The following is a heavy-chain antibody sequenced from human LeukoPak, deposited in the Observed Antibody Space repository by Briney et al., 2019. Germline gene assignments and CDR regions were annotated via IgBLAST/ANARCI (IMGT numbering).Heavy chain of an antibody. J-gene: IGHJ4*02. CDR3: ARDRHKYNYDSGGYPPY. CDR2: ISSSSSTI. V-gene: IGHV3-48*01. D-gene: IGHD3-22*01. Sequence: PGGSLRLSCAASGFTFSSYSMLWVCQAPGKGLEWVSYISSSSSTIYYADSVKGRFTISRDNAKNSLYLQMNTLRAEDTAVYYCARDRHKYNYDSGGYPPYWGQGTLVAVSS. CDR1: GFTFSSYS.